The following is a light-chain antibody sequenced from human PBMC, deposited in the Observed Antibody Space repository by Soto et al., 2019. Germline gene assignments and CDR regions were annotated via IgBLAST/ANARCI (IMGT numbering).Light chain of an antibody. CDR2: AAS. Sequence: DIQLTQSPSFLSASVGDRVTITCRASQGISSYLAWYQQKPGKAPKLLIYAASTLQSGVPSRFSGSGSGTEFTLTSSSLQPEDFATYYCQQLNSYLLTFGPATKVHIK. CDR1: QGISSY. CDR3: QQLNSYLLT. J-gene: IGKJ3*01. V-gene: IGKV1-9*01.